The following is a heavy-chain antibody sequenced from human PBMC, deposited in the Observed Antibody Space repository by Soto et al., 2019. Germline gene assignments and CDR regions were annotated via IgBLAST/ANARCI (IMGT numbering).Heavy chain of an antibody. V-gene: IGHV1-69*18. Sequence: QVQLAQSGTEVKKPGSSVKVSCKASGDTFSNYAISWVRQAPGQGLEWMGSIVPVFGPPNYAQKFRGRVTFTADESISTAYMELSSLTSDDTAVYYCARWAGYCTNNHCYVPSDYWGQGTLVTVSS. J-gene: IGHJ4*02. CDR2: IVPVFGPP. CDR3: ARWAGYCTNNHCYVPSDY. D-gene: IGHD2-8*01. CDR1: GDTFSNYA.